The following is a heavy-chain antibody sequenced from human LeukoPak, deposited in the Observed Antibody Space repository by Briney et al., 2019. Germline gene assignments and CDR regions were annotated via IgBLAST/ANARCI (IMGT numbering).Heavy chain of an antibody. CDR3: ARGCSGGRCYYAVDM. Sequence: ASVKVSCKASGYTSTSYGITWVRQAPGQGLEWMGWISAYNANTDYAQKLQGRVTMTTDTSTSTAYMELTSLTSDDTAVYYCARGCSGGRCYYAVDMWGQGTMVIVSS. V-gene: IGHV1-18*01. J-gene: IGHJ3*02. D-gene: IGHD2-15*01. CDR1: GYTSTSYG. CDR2: ISAYNANT.